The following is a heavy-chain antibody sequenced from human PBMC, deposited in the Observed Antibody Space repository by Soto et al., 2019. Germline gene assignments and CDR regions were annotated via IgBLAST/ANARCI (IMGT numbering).Heavy chain of an antibody. CDR3: ARAGIRGVTSDAFDI. Sequence: QVQLVQSGAEVKKPGASVKVSCKASGYTFTSYGISWVRQAPGQGLEWMGWISAYNGNTNYAQKLQGRVTMTTDTSTRTDYMELRSLRSDDTAVYYCARAGIRGVTSDAFDIWGQGTMVTVSS. J-gene: IGHJ3*02. D-gene: IGHD3-10*01. CDR2: ISAYNGNT. V-gene: IGHV1-18*01. CDR1: GYTFTSYG.